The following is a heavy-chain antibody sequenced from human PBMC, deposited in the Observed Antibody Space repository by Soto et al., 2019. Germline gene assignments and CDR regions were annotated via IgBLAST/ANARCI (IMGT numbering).Heavy chain of an antibody. V-gene: IGHV4-39*01. CDR3: ARQYGSSGSFDY. Sequence: PSETLSLTCTVSGGSISSSSYYWGWIRQPPGKGLEWIGTIYYSVSTYYNPSLKSRVTISIDTSKNQFSLKLSSVTAADTAVYYCARQYGSSGSFDYWGQGTLVTVSS. J-gene: IGHJ4*02. CDR1: GGSISSSSYY. D-gene: IGHD3-22*01. CDR2: IYYSVST.